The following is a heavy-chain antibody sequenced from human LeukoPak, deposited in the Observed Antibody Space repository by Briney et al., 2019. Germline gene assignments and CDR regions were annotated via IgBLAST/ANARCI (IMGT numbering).Heavy chain of an antibody. CDR3: ARDTYCSSTSCYSPNAFDI. CDR2: IKQDGSEK. CDR1: GFTFSSYA. V-gene: IGHV3-7*01. D-gene: IGHD2-2*01. J-gene: IGHJ3*02. Sequence: PGGSLRPSCAASGFTFSSYAMSWVRQAPGKGLEWVANIKQDGSEKYYVDSVKGRFTISRDNAKNSLYLQMNSLRAEDTAVYYCARDTYCSSTSCYSPNAFDIWGQGTMVTVSS.